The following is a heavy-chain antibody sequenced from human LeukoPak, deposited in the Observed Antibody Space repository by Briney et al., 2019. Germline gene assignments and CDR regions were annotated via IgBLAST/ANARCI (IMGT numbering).Heavy chain of an antibody. D-gene: IGHD6-19*01. J-gene: IGHJ4*02. V-gene: IGHV3-23*01. CDR3: AKTDQWLVPYYFDS. CDR1: GFTFSSYA. CDR2: ISGSGGST. Sequence: TGGSLRLSCAASGFTFSSYAMSWVRQAPGKGLEWVSAISGSGGSTYYADSVKGRFTISRDSSKNMLYLQMNSLRAEDTAVYYCAKTDQWLVPYYFDSWGQGTLVTVSS.